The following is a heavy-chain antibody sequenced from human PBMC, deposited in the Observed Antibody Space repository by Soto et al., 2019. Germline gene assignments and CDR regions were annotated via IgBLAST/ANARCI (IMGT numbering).Heavy chain of an antibody. CDR1: GFTFDDYA. J-gene: IGHJ3*02. CDR3: ANGGDSSGWQANDAFDI. CDR2: ISWNSGSI. Sequence: VQLVESGGGLVQPGRSLRLSCAASGFTFDDYAMHWVRQAPGKGLEWVSGISWNSGSIGYADSVKGRFTISRDNAKNSLYLQMNSLRAEDTALYYCANGGDSSGWQANDAFDIWGQGTMVTVSS. D-gene: IGHD6-19*01. V-gene: IGHV3-9*01.